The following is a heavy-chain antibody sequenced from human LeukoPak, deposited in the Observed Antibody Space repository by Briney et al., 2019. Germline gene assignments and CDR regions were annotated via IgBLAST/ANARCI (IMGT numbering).Heavy chain of an antibody. Sequence: PSETLSLTCAVYGGSFSGYYWSWIRQPPGKGLEWIGEINHSGSTNYNPSLKSRVTISVDTSKNQFSLKLSSVTAADTAVYYCARGVFSDYWGQGTLVTVSS. D-gene: IGHD1-14*01. CDR3: ARGVFSDY. CDR2: INHSGST. V-gene: IGHV4-34*01. CDR1: GGSFSGYY. J-gene: IGHJ4*02.